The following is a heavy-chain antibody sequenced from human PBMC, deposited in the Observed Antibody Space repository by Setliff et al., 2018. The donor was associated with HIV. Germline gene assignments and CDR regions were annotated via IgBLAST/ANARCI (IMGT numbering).Heavy chain of an antibody. CDR2: LYYSGNT. J-gene: IGHJ5*02. CDR3: AGVLSSGYYDGP. CDR1: GASVNSHY. Sequence: SETLSLTCTVSGASVNSHYWAWIRQPPGKGLEWIGSLYYSGNTNYNPSLKSRVTISADTSKNQLSLKLRSVTAADTAVYYCAGVLSSGYYDGPWGLGTLVTVS. D-gene: IGHD3-22*01. V-gene: IGHV4-59*02.